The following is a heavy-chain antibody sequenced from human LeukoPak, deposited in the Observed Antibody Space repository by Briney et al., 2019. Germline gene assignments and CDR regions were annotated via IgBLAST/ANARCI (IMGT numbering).Heavy chain of an antibody. CDR3: AREGEYCSSTSCYTHWYFDL. D-gene: IGHD2-2*02. CDR1: SGSISSGDYY. CDR2: IYYSGST. Sequence: PSEILSLTCTVSSGSISSGDYYWSWIRQPPGKGLEWIGYIYYSGSTYYNPSLKSRVTISVDTSKNQFSLKLSSVTAADTAVYYCAREGEYCSSTSCYTHWYFDLWGRGTLVTVSS. J-gene: IGHJ2*01. V-gene: IGHV4-30-4*08.